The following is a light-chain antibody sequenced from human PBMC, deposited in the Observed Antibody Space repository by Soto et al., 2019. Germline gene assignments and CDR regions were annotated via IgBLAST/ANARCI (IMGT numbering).Light chain of an antibody. J-gene: IGKJ5*01. CDR2: GSS. CDR1: QTIPRNF. CDR3: QQYGSSPT. V-gene: IGKV3-20*01. Sequence: PGEKATLSCRASQTIPRNFLAWFQQKPGQAPRLLIYGSSNRPSGIPDRFSGGGSRTDFTLTISRLEPEDFAVYYCQQYGSSPTFGQGTRLEIK.